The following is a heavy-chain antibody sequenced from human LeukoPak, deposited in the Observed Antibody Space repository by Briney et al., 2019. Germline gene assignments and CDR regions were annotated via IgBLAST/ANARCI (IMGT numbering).Heavy chain of an antibody. J-gene: IGHJ5*02. D-gene: IGHD3-10*01. Sequence: ASVKVSCKASGYTFTSYGISWVRQAPGQGLEWVGWISAYNGNTNYAQKLQGRVTMTTDTSTSTAYMELRSLRSDDTAVYYCARASMVRGSPSFDPWGQGTLVTVSS. CDR2: ISAYNGNT. CDR1: GYTFTSYG. V-gene: IGHV1-18*01. CDR3: ARASMVRGSPSFDP.